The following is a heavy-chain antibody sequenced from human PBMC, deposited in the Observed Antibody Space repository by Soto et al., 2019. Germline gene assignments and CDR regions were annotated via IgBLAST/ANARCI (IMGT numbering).Heavy chain of an antibody. D-gene: IGHD3-16*01. CDR2: ISASGGNI. CDR3: AKVAGGLGYFDL. Sequence: PGGSLRLSCVASGFIFSDYAMTWVRQAPGKGLQWVATISASGGNIEYADSLKGRFTISRDNSKNSVYLQLSGLTADDTAVHYCAKVAGGLGYFDLWGRGTLLTVS. V-gene: IGHV3-23*01. CDR1: GFIFSDYA. J-gene: IGHJ2*01.